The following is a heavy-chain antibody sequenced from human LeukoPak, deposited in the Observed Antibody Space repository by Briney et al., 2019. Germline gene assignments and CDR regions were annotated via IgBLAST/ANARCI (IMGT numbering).Heavy chain of an antibody. CDR1: GYTFTGYY. D-gene: IGHD5-18*01. J-gene: IGHJ6*02. CDR2: INPNSGGT. Sequence: ASVKVSCTASGYTFTGYYMHWVRQAPGQGPEWMGWINPNSGGTKYAQTFKGRVTMTRDTSISTAYMELSSLRSDDTAVYYCARDGDTYGYYYYGLDVWGQGTTVTVSS. V-gene: IGHV1-2*02. CDR3: ARDGDTYGYYYYGLDV.